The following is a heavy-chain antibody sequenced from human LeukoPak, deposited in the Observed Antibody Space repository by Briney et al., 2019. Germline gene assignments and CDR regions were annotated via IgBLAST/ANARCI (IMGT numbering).Heavy chain of an antibody. CDR3: AREVVSIPSYFES. V-gene: IGHV3-53*01. D-gene: IGHD2-15*01. Sequence: PGGSLRLSCAASGFTVSSSYMYWVRQAPGKCLEWVSFFYRGETTYYAESVRGRFTISRDISKNTLYLLMNSLIPEDTAVYYCAREVVSIPSYFESWGQGTRVTVSS. J-gene: IGHJ4*02. CDR1: GFTVSSSY. CDR2: FYRGETT.